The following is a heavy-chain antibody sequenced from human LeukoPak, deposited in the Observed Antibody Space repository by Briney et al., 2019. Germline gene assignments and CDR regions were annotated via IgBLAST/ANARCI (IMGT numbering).Heavy chain of an antibody. V-gene: IGHV1-46*01. Sequence: ASVKVSCKASGYIFTSYFLYWVRQAPGQGLEWMGLINPSGGSTRYAQKFQGRVTMTRDTSTSTIYMELNSLRAADTAVYYCARDKGTSYLSSFDYWGQGTLVTVSS. D-gene: IGHD6-6*01. J-gene: IGHJ4*02. CDR1: GYIFTSYF. CDR3: ARDKGTSYLSSFDY. CDR2: INPSGGST.